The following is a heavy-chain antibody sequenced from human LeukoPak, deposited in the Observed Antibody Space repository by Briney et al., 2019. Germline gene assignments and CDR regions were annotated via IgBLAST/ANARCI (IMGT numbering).Heavy chain of an antibody. CDR1: GYTFTGYY. Sequence: GASVKVSCKASGYTFTGYYMHWVRQAPGQGLEWMGIINPSGGSTSYAQKFQGRVTMTRDTSTSTVYMELSSLRSEDTAVYYCARDRREAVGATNFDIWGQGTMVTVSS. CDR2: INPSGGST. J-gene: IGHJ3*02. CDR3: ARDRREAVGATNFDI. V-gene: IGHV1-46*01. D-gene: IGHD1-26*01.